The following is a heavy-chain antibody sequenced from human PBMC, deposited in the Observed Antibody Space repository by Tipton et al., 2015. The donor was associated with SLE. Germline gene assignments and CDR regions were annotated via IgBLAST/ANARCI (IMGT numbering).Heavy chain of an antibody. CDR1: GFTFSNNA. Sequence: SLRLSCSASGFTFSNNAMSWVRQAPGKGLEWVSGIGGSGATTYYADSVKGRFTISRDNSRNTLYLQMNNLRAEDTAVYYCAKSFSYACDIWGQGTMVIVSS. CDR3: AKSFSYACDI. V-gene: IGHV3-23*01. J-gene: IGHJ3*02. CDR2: IGGSGATT.